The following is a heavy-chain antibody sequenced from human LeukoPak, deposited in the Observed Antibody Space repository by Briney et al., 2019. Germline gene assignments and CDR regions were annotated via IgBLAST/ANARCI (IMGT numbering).Heavy chain of an antibody. CDR1: GFTFRTYS. Sequence: GGSLSLSCAASGFTFRTYSFSWVRQPPGKGLEWVSAISGSGTNTYYADSVKGRFTISRDNSKNTLYLQTNSLRAEDTAVYYCAKVQQQHTDYWGQGTLVTVSS. J-gene: IGHJ4*02. D-gene: IGHD6-13*01. V-gene: IGHV3-23*01. CDR3: AKVQQQHTDY. CDR2: ISGSGTNT.